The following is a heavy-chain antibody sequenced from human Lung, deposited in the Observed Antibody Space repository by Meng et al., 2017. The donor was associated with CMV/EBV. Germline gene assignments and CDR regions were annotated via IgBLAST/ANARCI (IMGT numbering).Heavy chain of an antibody. CDR2: INPNSGGT. Sequence: ASVXVSXKASGYTFTGYYMHWVRQAPGQGLEWMGWINPNSGGTNYAQKFQGRVTMTRDTSISTAYMELSRMRSDDTAVYYCARGVNYDILTGPWGQGTLGTVSS. V-gene: IGHV1-2*02. J-gene: IGHJ5*02. D-gene: IGHD3-9*01. CDR1: GYTFTGYY. CDR3: ARGVNYDILTGP.